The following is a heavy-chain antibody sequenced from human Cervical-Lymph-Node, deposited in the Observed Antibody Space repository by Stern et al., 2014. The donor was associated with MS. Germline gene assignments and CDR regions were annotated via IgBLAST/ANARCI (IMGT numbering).Heavy chain of an antibody. CDR1: GYTFTNYP. CDR3: ARQWLVSFDY. CDR2: INGGNGNT. V-gene: IGHV1-3*01. D-gene: IGHD6-19*01. J-gene: IGHJ4*02. Sequence: QLVQSGAEVKKPGASVKISCKASGYTFTNYPMHWVRQAPGQRLEWMGWINGGNGNTKYSQNLQDRVTFTRDSSASTAYMELSSLRTEDTAVYYCARQWLVSFDYWGQGTLVTVSS.